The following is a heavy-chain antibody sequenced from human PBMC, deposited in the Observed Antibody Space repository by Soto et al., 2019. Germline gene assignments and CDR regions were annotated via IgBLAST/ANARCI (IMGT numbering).Heavy chain of an antibody. Sequence: PGGSLRLSCAASGFTFSSYGMHWVRQAPGKGLEWVAVIWYDGSNKYYADSVKGRFTISRDNSKNTLYLQMNSLRAEDTAVYYCARDPYDFWSGYAPAHMDFWGKGTTVTVSS. CDR3: ARDPYDFWSGYAPAHMDF. CDR1: GFTFSSYG. V-gene: IGHV3-33*01. CDR2: IWYDGSNK. J-gene: IGHJ6*03. D-gene: IGHD3-3*01.